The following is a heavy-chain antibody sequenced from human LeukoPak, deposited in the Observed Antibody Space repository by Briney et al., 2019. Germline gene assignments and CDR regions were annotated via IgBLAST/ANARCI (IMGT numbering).Heavy chain of an antibody. CDR3: GRNGAYSLDY. CDR1: GGSISSSSYY. V-gene: IGHV4-39*07. Sequence: SETLSLTCTVSGGSISSSSYYWGWIRQPPGKGLEWIGSIYYSGSTYYNPSLKSRVTISVDTSKNQFSLKLSSVTAADTAVYYCGRNGAYSLDYWGQGTLVTVSS. CDR2: IYYSGST. D-gene: IGHD6-13*01. J-gene: IGHJ4*02.